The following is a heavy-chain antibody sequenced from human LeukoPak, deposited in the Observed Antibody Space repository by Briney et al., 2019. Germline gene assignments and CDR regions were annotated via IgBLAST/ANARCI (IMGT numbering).Heavy chain of an antibody. CDR1: GFTFSDYW. V-gene: IGHV3-7*01. CDR3: ARIGYSSSSFDY. D-gene: IGHD6-13*01. J-gene: IGHJ4*02. Sequence: GGSLRLSCAASGFTFSDYWMDWVRQAPGKGLEWVANIKQDGSEKDYVDSLKGRFTISRDNAKNSVSLQMNSLRVEDTAVYYCARIGYSSSSFDYWGQGTLVTVSS. CDR2: IKQDGSEK.